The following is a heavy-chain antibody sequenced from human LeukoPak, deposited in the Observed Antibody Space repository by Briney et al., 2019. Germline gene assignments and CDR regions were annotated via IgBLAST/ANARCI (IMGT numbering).Heavy chain of an antibody. Sequence: GGSLRLSCAASGFTFSTNWMSGVRQAPGKGLKWVANINQDGSQKRYVDSVQGRFTISRDNTKNSLFLQMNSLRAEDTAVYYCARLKDDVTKLDYWGQGTLVTVSS. CDR3: ARLKDDVTKLDY. CDR2: INQDGSQK. D-gene: IGHD2-8*01. J-gene: IGHJ4*02. V-gene: IGHV3-7*01. CDR1: GFTFSTNW.